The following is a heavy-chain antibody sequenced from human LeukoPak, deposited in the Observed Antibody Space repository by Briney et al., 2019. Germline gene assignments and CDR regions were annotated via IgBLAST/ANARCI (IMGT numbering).Heavy chain of an antibody. CDR3: ARVIAAVDSN. Sequence: PGGPLRLSCAASAFPFSSYWVNWVPQAPGKGLVWVAGIDEDGTEQYYVESVKGLFIISRDNDKKSVYLQMTSLRADETAVYYGARVIAAVDSNWGQGTLVTVSS. D-gene: IGHD6-13*01. CDR2: IDEDGTEQ. J-gene: IGHJ4*02. V-gene: IGHV3-7*01. CDR1: AFPFSSYW.